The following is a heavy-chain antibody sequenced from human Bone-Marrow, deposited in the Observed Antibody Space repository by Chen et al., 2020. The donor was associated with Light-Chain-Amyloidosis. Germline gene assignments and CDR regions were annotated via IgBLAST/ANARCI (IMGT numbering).Heavy chain of an antibody. V-gene: IGHV4-38-2*02. CDR3: ARDNYEISHFYY. Sequence: QVQLQESGPGLVKPSETLSLTCTVSGDSSSHNYYWGWIRQPPGKGPEWVATIFHDGTTYYNPSLKTRVAVSMNTSKNQLSLKLSSVTVADTAVYYCARDNYEISHFYYWGQGALVTVSS. D-gene: IGHD3-3*01. CDR2: IFHDGTT. J-gene: IGHJ4*02. CDR1: GDSSSHNYY.